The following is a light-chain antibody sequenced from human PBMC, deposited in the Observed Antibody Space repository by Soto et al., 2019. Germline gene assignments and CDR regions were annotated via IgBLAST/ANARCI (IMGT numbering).Light chain of an antibody. V-gene: IGKV3-15*01. Sequence: EIVMTHSPATLSXXPVXXXXXXXRSSQSVRSNLAWHQQKPGRAPRLLMYGASNRVTGVPARFSGSGSGTDFTLTISSVQSEDFAIYYCQQYDHWPPYTFGQGTKVDI. CDR1: QSVRSN. CDR3: QQYDHWPPYT. CDR2: GAS. J-gene: IGKJ2*01.